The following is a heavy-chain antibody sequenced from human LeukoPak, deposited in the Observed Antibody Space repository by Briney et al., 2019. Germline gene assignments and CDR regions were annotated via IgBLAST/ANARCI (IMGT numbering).Heavy chain of an antibody. J-gene: IGHJ3*02. CDR2: IKQDGGEK. CDR1: GFTFSNYW. CDR3: TTVYAFDI. Sequence: GGSLRLSCAVAGFTFSNYWMGWVRQAPGKGLEWVANIKQDGGEKYYVDSVKGRFTISRDNVKNSLYLQMNSLRAEDTAVYYCTTVYAFDIWGQGTMVTVSS. V-gene: IGHV3-7*01.